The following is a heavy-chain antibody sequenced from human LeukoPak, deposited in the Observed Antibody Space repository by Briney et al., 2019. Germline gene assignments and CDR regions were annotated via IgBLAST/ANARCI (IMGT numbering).Heavy chain of an antibody. CDR2: IIPIFGTA. Sequence: SVKVSCKASGGTFSSYAISWVRQAPGQGLEWMGGIIPIFGTANYAQKFQGRVTITADKSTSTAYMELSSLRSEDMAVYYCARDLGSGWYYFDYWGQGTLVTVSS. D-gene: IGHD6-19*01. V-gene: IGHV1-69*06. CDR1: GGTFSSYA. J-gene: IGHJ4*02. CDR3: ARDLGSGWYYFDY.